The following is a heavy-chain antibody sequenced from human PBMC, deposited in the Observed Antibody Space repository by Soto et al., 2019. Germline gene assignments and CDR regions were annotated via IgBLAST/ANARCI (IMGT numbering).Heavy chain of an antibody. J-gene: IGHJ6*02. V-gene: IGHV3-13*01. CDR2: IGTAGDT. CDR3: ARWALYYYGMDV. CDR1: GFTFSSYD. Sequence: PGGSLRLSCAASGFTFSSYDMHWVRQATGKGLEWVSAIGTAGDTYYPGSVKGRFTISRENAKNSLYLQMNSLRAGDTAVYYCARWALYYYGMDVWGQGTTVTVSS.